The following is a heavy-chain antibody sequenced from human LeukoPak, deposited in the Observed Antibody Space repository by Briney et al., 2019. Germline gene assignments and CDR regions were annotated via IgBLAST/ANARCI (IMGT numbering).Heavy chain of an antibody. D-gene: IGHD3-10*01. CDR3: AREGTHYSTFYHWFDP. J-gene: IGHJ5*02. CDR1: GGSISTSSYY. CDR2: IYYRGST. Sequence: SETVSLTCTVSGGSISTSSYYWGWIRQTPGKGLEWIGSIYYRGSTYYKSSLKSRVTISLDTSKNQFSLKVSSVTAADTAVYYCAREGTHYSTFYHWFDPWGQETLVTVSS. V-gene: IGHV4-39*07.